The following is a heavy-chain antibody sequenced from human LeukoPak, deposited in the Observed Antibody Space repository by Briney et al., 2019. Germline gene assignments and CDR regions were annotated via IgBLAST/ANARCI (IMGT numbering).Heavy chain of an antibody. Sequence: GESLRLSCAASGFTFSSYAMSWVRQAPGKGLEWVSTIGVSGGNTYYADSVKGRFTISRDNSKNTLSLQMNSLRAEDTAVYYCAKDGVRGALDAFDIWGQGTMVTVSS. V-gene: IGHV3-23*01. D-gene: IGHD1-26*01. CDR3: AKDGVRGALDAFDI. CDR1: GFTFSSYA. J-gene: IGHJ3*02. CDR2: IGVSGGNT.